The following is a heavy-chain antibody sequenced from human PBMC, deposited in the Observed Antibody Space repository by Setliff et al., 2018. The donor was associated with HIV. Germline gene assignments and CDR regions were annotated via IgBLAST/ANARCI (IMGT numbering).Heavy chain of an antibody. V-gene: IGHV1-3*01. Sequence: ASVKVSCKASGYTFTSYALHWVRQAPGQRLEWMGWLNAGNGDTKYSQNFQDRVAITRDTSASTAYMELSSLRSEDTAVYYCARAQTYYSDSSGYYSQYWGQGTLVTVPQ. CDR2: LNAGNGDT. J-gene: IGHJ4*02. CDR1: GYTFTSYA. D-gene: IGHD3-22*01. CDR3: ARAQTYYSDSSGYYSQY.